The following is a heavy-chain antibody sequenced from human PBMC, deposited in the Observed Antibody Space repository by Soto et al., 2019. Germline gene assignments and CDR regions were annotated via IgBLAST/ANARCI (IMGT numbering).Heavy chain of an antibody. CDR2: IIPILGIA. D-gene: IGHD6-13*01. J-gene: IGHJ6*02. CDR1: AGTFRSYT. V-gene: IGHV1-69*02. CDR3: ARFNGSSSWYDYYYGMDV. Sequence: QVQLVQSGAEVKKPGSSVKVSCKASAGTFRSYTISWMQQAPEQELEWMGRIIPILGIANYAQKFQGRVTIIADKSTSTAYMELSRLRSEDTAVYYCARFNGSSSWYDYYYGMDVWGQGPTVTVSS.